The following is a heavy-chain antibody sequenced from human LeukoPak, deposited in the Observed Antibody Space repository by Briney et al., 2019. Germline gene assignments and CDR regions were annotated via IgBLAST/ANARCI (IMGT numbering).Heavy chain of an antibody. Sequence: GGSLRLSCAASGFTVSGNYMSWVRQAPGKGLEWISLIYSGGDTYYPDSVRGRFTISRDNSKNTLYLQMNSLRAEDTAVYYCAIEMFGGNSIYLDSWGQGTLVTVSS. J-gene: IGHJ4*02. D-gene: IGHD4-23*01. CDR3: AIEMFGGNSIYLDS. CDR1: GFTVSGNY. CDR2: IYSGGDT. V-gene: IGHV3-53*01.